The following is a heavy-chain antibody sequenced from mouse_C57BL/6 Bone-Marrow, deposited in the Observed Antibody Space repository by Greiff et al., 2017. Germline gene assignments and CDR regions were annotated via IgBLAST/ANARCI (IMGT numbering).Heavy chain of an antibody. D-gene: IGHD4-1*02. Sequence: EVKLMESGGGLVQPGGSLSLSCAASGFTFTDCYMSWVRQPPGKALEWLGFIRNKANGYTTEYSASVKGRFTISRDNSQSILYLQMNALRAEDSATYYCARRNWDVWYFDYWGQGTTLTVSS. V-gene: IGHV7-3*01. CDR1: GFTFTDCY. CDR3: ARRNWDVWYFDY. CDR2: IRNKANGYTT. J-gene: IGHJ2*01.